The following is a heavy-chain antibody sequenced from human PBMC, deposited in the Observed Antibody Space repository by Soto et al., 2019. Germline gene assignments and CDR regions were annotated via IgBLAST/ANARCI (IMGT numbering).Heavy chain of an antibody. CDR2: ISNDENIK. D-gene: IGHD6-6*01. J-gene: IGHJ4*02. CDR3: ARGTRSVLED. CDR1: VCTFRNFG. V-gene: IGHV3-33*01. Sequence: VGSLRLSCVSSVCTFRNFGMHCVRQAPGKGLEWVAVISNDENIKQYADSVRGRFAIARDNSKNTLYLQVTSLRAEDTAIYYCARGTRSVLEDWRQGALVTVSS.